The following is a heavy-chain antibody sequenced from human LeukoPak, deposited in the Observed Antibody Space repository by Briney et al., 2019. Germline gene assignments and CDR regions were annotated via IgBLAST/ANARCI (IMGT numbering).Heavy chain of an antibody. J-gene: IGHJ4*02. CDR3: AKEHYGSGSYYPNYFDY. V-gene: IGHV3-23*01. D-gene: IGHD3-10*01. CDR2: ISGSGGST. Sequence: GGSLRLSCAASGFTFSSYAMSWVRQAPGKGLEWVSAISGSGGSTYYADSVKGRFTISRDNSKNTLYLQMNSLRAEDTAVYYCAKEHYGSGSYYPNYFDYWGQGTLVTVSS. CDR1: GFTFSSYA.